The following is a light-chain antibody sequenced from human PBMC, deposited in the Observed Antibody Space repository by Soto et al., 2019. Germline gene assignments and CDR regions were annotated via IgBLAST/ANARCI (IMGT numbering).Light chain of an antibody. J-gene: IGKJ1*01. CDR1: QSVSSN. V-gene: IGKV3-20*01. CDR2: GVS. Sequence: DIVMTQSPATLSVSVGERATLSCRASQSVSSNLAWYQQKPGQAPGLLIYGVSRRASGIPDRFSGSGSGTDLSLTISRLVPDDYAVDYCQQFGSAPEGTFGQGTKVDIK. CDR3: QQFGSAPEGT.